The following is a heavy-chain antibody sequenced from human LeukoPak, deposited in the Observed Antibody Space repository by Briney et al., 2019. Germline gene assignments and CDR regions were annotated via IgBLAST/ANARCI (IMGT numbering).Heavy chain of an antibody. D-gene: IGHD2-15*01. CDR3: VRDTSYCSGGRCFSTYSFDY. J-gene: IGHJ4*02. CDR1: GFSFSNYA. CDR2: ISSTGGST. V-gene: IGHV3-64D*09. Sequence: GGSLRLSCSASGFSFSNYAMHWVRQAPGKGLECISSISSTGGSTYYADSVKGRFTISRDNSKNTLYLQMSSLRAEDTAVYYCVRDTSYCSGGRCFSTYSFDYWGQGTRVTVSS.